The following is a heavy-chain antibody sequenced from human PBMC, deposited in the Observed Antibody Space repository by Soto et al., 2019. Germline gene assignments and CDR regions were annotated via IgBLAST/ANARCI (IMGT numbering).Heavy chain of an antibody. CDR2: IYHSGST. CDR1: SGSISSSNW. CDR3: ARIHYYYYYMDV. V-gene: IGHV4-4*02. Sequence: SETLSHTCTVSSGSISSSNWWSWVRQPPGKGLEWIGEIYHSGSTNYNPSLKSRVTISVDKSKNQFSLKLSSVTAADTAVYYCARIHYYYYYMDVWGKGTTVTVSS. J-gene: IGHJ6*03.